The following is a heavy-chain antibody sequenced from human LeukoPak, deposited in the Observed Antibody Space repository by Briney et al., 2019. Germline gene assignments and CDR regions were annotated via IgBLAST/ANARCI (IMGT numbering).Heavy chain of an antibody. CDR3: ARADDSSGYLDAFDI. V-gene: IGHV4-31*03. Sequence: PSQTLSLTCTVSGGPISSGGYYWSWIRQHPGKGLEWIGYIYYSGSTYYNPSLKSRVTISVDTSKNQFSLKLSSVTAADTAVYYCARADDSSGYLDAFDIWGQGTMVTVSS. D-gene: IGHD3-22*01. CDR1: GGPISSGGYY. J-gene: IGHJ3*02. CDR2: IYYSGST.